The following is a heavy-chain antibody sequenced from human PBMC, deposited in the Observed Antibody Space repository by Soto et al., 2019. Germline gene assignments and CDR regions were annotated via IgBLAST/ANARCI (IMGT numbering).Heavy chain of an antibody. CDR3: ARQGTETTVEFDY. CDR1: GGSISSYY. CDR2: IYYSGST. Sequence: SETLSLTCTVSGGSISSYYWSWIRQPPGKGLEWIGYIYYSGSTNYSPSLKSRVTISVDTSKNQFSLKLSSVTAADTAVYYCARQGTETTVEFDYWGQGTLVTVSS. D-gene: IGHD4-17*01. V-gene: IGHV4-59*08. J-gene: IGHJ4*02.